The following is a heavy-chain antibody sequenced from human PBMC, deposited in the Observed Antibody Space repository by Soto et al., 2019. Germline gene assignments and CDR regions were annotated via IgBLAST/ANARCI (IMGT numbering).Heavy chain of an antibody. V-gene: IGHV3-7*01. D-gene: IGHD3-22*01. CDR2: INQDDSQK. J-gene: IGHJ4*02. Sequence: EVQLVESGGGLVQPGGSLRLSCAASGFTFSNYWMGWVRQAPGKGLEWVADINQDDSQKYYLTSVEGRFTSSRANAQNSLFLQMNRLGAEDTAVYFCVSDHGYSIFESWGQGTLVTVSS. CDR1: GFTFSNYW. CDR3: VSDHGYSIFES.